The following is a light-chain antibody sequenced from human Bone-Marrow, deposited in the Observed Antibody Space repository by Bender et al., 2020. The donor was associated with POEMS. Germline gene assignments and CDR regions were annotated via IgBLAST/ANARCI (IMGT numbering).Light chain of an antibody. Sequence: SSVLTQPPSVSVAPGQTARITCGGNNIGSKSVYWYQQKSGQAPVLVVRDDADRPSGIPERFYGSNSANMATLTISWVEAGDEADYYCQVWDSSSDHYVFGTGTMVTVL. V-gene: IGLV3-21*02. CDR2: DDA. CDR3: QVWDSSSDHYV. CDR1: NIGSKS. J-gene: IGLJ1*01.